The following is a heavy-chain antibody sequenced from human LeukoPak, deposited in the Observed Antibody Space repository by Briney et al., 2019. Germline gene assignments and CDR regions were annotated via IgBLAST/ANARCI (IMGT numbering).Heavy chain of an antibody. V-gene: IGHV1-58*02. CDR2: IVVGSGNT. Sequence: SVKVSCKASGFTFTSSAMQWVRQARVQRLEWIGWIVVGSGNTNYAQKFQERVTITRDMSTSTAHMELSSLRSEDTAVYYCAAGVGATLVEDNWFDPWGQGTLVTVSS. D-gene: IGHD1-26*01. CDR1: GFTFTSSA. J-gene: IGHJ5*02. CDR3: AAGVGATLVEDNWFDP.